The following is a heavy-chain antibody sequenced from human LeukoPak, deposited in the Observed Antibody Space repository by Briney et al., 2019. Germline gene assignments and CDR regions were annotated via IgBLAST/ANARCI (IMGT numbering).Heavy chain of an antibody. D-gene: IGHD5-12*01. CDR2: ISSSGTTT. J-gene: IGHJ4*02. Sequence: PVGSLRLSCAASGFSFSVYEIHWARQAPGKGLEWISDISSSGTTTYYADSVKGRFTISRDNAKNSLYLQMNSLRAEDTAVYYCTTLTVARNFDYWGQGTLVTVPS. V-gene: IGHV3-48*03. CDR1: GFSFSVYE. CDR3: TTLTVARNFDY.